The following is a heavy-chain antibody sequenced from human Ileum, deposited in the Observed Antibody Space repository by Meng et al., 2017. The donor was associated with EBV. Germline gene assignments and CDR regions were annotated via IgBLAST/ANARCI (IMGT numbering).Heavy chain of an antibody. J-gene: IGHJ4*02. D-gene: IGHD3-22*01. Sequence: QLQLQESGAGLVKPPGTPSLTCALSGGSISRSDWWSWVRQPPGKGLEWIGETSHSGSTNYSPSLKSRVTISLDKSKNQLSLKLNSVTAADTAVYYCASSDYYRSDYWGQGTLVTVSS. CDR2: TSHSGST. CDR3: ASSDYYRSDY. V-gene: IGHV4-4*03. CDR1: GGSISRSDW.